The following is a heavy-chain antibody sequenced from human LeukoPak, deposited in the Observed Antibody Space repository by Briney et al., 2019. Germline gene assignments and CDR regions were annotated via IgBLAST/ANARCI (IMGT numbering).Heavy chain of an antibody. J-gene: IGHJ4*02. CDR3: AREGGSSSPDY. CDR2: MYYSGST. V-gene: IGHV4-39*07. Sequence: PSETLSLTCTVSGGSISSSSYYWGWIRQPPGKGLEWIGSMYYSGSTYYNPSLKSRLTMSVDTSKNQFSLNLSFVTAADTAVYYCAREGGSSSPDYWGQGTLVTVSS. D-gene: IGHD6-6*01. CDR1: GGSISSSSYY.